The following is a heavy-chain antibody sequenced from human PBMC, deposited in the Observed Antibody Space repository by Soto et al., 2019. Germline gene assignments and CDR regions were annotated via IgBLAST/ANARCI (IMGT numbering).Heavy chain of an antibody. D-gene: IGHD3-3*01. CDR3: ARVQRTVFGADY. CDR2: MNPNSGNT. V-gene: IGHV1-8*01. Sequence: QVQLVQSGAEVKKPGASVKVSCKASGYTFTSYDINWVRQATGQGLEWMGWMNPNSGNTGYAQKFQGRVTMTRNTSISTAYMELSRLRSEDTDVYYCARVQRTVFGADYWGQGTLVTVSS. CDR1: GYTFTSYD. J-gene: IGHJ4*02.